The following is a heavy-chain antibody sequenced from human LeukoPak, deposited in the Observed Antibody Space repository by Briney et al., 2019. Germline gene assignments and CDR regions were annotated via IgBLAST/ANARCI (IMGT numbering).Heavy chain of an antibody. CDR1: GYTFTSYY. CDR2: INPSGGST. V-gene: IGHV1-46*01. CDR3: ARDPSCGGNSVPEYYFDY. Sequence: ASVKVSCKASGYTFTSYYMHWVRQAPGQGLEWMGIINPSGGSTSYAQKFQGRVTMTRDTSTSTVYMELSSLRSEDTAVYYCARDPSCGGNSVPEYYFDYWGQGTLVTVSS. J-gene: IGHJ4*02. D-gene: IGHD4-23*01.